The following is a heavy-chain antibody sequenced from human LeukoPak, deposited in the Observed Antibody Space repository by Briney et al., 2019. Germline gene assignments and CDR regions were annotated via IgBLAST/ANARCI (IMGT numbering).Heavy chain of an antibody. Sequence: GGSLRLSCAASGFTFSYFWMHWFRHTPGKGLVWVSCINTDGSYSSYADSVKGRFTISRDNAKNTLYLQMNSLRAEDTAVYYCARESVDDFWSGYYKYYYYGMDVWGQGTTVTAPS. J-gene: IGHJ6*02. V-gene: IGHV3-74*01. CDR1: GFTFSYFW. D-gene: IGHD3-3*01. CDR2: INTDGSYS. CDR3: ARESVDDFWSGYYKYYYYGMDV.